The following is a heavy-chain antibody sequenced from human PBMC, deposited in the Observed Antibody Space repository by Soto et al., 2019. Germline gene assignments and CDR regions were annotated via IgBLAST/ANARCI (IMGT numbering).Heavy chain of an antibody. CDR2: IHTGDGDT. CDR1: GYTFSRYA. Sequence: QVQLVQSGAEVKKPGASVKLSCKTSGYTFSRYAVQCVRQAPGQTFEWMGWIHTGDGDTKYSQKFRGRLTITRDTSTTTTDVELRNLRAEDTAMYYCARVPRYTSDVVQVPAVMFDDWFGPWGQGTLVTVSS. J-gene: IGHJ5*02. V-gene: IGHV1-3*04. D-gene: IGHD2-21*02. CDR3: ARVPRYTSDVVQVPAVMFDDWFGP.